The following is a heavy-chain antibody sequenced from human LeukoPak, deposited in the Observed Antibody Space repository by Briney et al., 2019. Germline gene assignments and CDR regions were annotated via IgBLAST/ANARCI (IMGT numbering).Heavy chain of an antibody. CDR1: GYSISSGYY. CDR3: ARTNWNPS. CDR2: IYHSGST. V-gene: IGHV4-38-2*02. D-gene: IGHD1-1*01. Sequence: SETLSLTCTVSGYSISSGYYWGWIRQPPGKGLEWIGSIYHSGSTYYNPSLKSRVTISVDTSKNQFSLKLSSVTAADTAVYYCARTNWNPSWGQGTLVTVSS. J-gene: IGHJ5*02.